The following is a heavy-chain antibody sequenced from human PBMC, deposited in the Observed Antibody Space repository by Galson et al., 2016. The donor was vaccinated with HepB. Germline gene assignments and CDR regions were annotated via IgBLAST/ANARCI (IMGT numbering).Heavy chain of an antibody. J-gene: IGHJ4*02. V-gene: IGHV3-23*01. D-gene: IGHD4-17*01. Sequence: SLRLSCAASGFVFSTYGMSWVRQAPGKGLEWVSAIDGSGYSTYYADSVKGRFTSSRDNSKNTVYLQMNSLRAEDTAVYYCAAVGHGDYARGGFHYCGQGTLVTVSS. CDR1: GFVFSTYG. CDR2: IDGSGYST. CDR3: AAVGHGDYARGGFHY.